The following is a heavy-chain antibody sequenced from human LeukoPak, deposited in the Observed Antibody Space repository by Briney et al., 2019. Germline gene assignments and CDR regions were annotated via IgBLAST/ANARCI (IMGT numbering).Heavy chain of an antibody. Sequence: SETLSLTCTVSGGSISSSSYYWGWIRQPPGKGLEWIGSIYYSGSTYYNPSLKSRVTISLDTSKNQFSLRLSSVTAADTAVYYCARLRIAVAGLDAFDIWGQGTKVTVSA. V-gene: IGHV4-39*01. D-gene: IGHD6-19*01. J-gene: IGHJ3*02. CDR1: GGSISSSSYY. CDR2: IYYSGST. CDR3: ARLRIAVAGLDAFDI.